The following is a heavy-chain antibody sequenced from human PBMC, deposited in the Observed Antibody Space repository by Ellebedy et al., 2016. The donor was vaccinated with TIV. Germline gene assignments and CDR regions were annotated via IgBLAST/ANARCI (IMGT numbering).Heavy chain of an antibody. D-gene: IGHD3-3*01. CDR1: GGSLRSYY. CDR3: ARRKITIFGVTDAFDI. V-gene: IGHV4-59*01. J-gene: IGHJ3*02. Sequence: MPSETLSLTCTVSGGSLRSYYWSWIRQPPGKGLEWIANMYYSGSTTYNPSLKSRVTISVDTSKNQFSLRLSSVTAADTAVYYCARRKITIFGVTDAFDIWGQGTVVTVSS. CDR2: MYYSGST.